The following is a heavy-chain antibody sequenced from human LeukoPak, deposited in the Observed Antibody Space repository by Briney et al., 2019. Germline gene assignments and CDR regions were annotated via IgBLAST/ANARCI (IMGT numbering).Heavy chain of an antibody. CDR3: AKDRGRYCSGGSCYEYYYGMDV. D-gene: IGHD2-15*01. J-gene: IGHJ6*02. V-gene: IGHV3-30*18. CDR1: GFTFSSYG. Sequence: QSGGSLRLSCAASGFTFSSYGMHWVRQAPGKGLEWVAVISYDGGNKYYADSVKGRFTISRDNSKNTLYLQMNSLRAEDTAVYYCAKDRGRYCSGGSCYEYYYGMDVWGQGTTVTVSS. CDR2: ISYDGGNK.